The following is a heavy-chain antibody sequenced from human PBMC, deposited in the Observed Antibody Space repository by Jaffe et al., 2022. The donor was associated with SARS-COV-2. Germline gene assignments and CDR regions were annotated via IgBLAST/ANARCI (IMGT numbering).Heavy chain of an antibody. Sequence: VQLVQSGAEVKKPGASVKVSCKASGYIFTRYGVSWVRQASGQGLEWMGWISTYNGNTDYAQKFQGRVTMTIDTSATTAYMEVRTLRSDDTAVYYCARDQFSGSFGMDVWGQGTTVTVSS. J-gene: IGHJ6*02. CDR2: ISTYNGNT. V-gene: IGHV1-18*01. D-gene: IGHD1-26*01. CDR3: ARDQFSGSFGMDV. CDR1: GYIFTRYG.